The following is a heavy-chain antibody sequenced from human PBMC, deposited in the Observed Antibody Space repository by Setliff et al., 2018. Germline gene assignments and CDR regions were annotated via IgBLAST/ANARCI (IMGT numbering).Heavy chain of an antibody. J-gene: IGHJ6*03. CDR1: GYNFTSYW. Sequence: GESLKISCKGSGYNFTSYWIGWVRQMPGKGLEWMGVIYPGDSDTRYSPSFQGQVTISADRSRVTAYLQWDSLKASDAATYYCARLAVRNTVYYYFTDVWGKGTSVTVSS. D-gene: IGHD2-2*02. CDR2: IYPGDSDT. CDR3: ARLAVRNTVYYYFTDV. V-gene: IGHV5-51*01.